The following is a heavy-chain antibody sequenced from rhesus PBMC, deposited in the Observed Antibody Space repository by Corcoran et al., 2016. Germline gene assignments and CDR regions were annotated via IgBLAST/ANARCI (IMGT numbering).Heavy chain of an antibody. D-gene: IGHD4-29*01. J-gene: IGHJ4*01. CDR3: ARSWGSRYYFDY. CDR2: ISGSGGST. Sequence: QLQLQESGPGLVKPSETLSLTCAVSGGSISSNYWSWIRQPPGKGLEWIGRISGSGGSTDYNPSLRSRVTISTDTSKNQFSLKLRSVTAADTAVYYCARSWGSRYYFDYWGQGVLVTVSS. CDR1: GGSISSNY. V-gene: IGHV4-173*01.